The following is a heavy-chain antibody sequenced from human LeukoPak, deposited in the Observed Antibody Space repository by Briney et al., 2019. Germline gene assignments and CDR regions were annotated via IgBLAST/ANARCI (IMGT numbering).Heavy chain of an antibody. CDR2: VHYSVGT. Sequence: PSETLCLTCTVFGGSISSYYWTWIRQPPGKGLEWIGYVHYSVGTNYNPSLKSRLTISLDTSNNRFSLNLTSVTAADTAVYYCARVSYGGNSEGIWGQGTLVTVSS. CDR3: ARVSYGGNSEGI. CDR1: GGSISSYY. V-gene: IGHV4-59*01. D-gene: IGHD4-23*01. J-gene: IGHJ4*02.